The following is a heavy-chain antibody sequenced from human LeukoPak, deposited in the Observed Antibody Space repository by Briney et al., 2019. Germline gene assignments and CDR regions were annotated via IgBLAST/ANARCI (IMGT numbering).Heavy chain of an antibody. J-gene: IGHJ6*02. Sequence: ASVKVSCKASGYTFTSYDINWVRQATGQGLEWMGWMNPDSGNTGYAQKFQGRVTMTRNTSIRTAHMELSSLTSEDTAVYYCARRGVVVNYYFYGLDVWGQGATVTVSS. CDR2: MNPDSGNT. CDR1: GYTFTSYD. D-gene: IGHD2-21*01. V-gene: IGHV1-8*01. CDR3: ARRGVVVNYYFYGLDV.